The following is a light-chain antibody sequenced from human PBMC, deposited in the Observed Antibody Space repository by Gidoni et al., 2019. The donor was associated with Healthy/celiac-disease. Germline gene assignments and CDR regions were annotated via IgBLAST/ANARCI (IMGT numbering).Light chain of an antibody. CDR3: QQYNSYSWT. CDR1: QSISSW. Sequence: DIQMTQSPSTLYASVGDRVTITCRASQSISSWLAWYQQKPGKAPKLLIYKASSLESGVPSRVSGSGSGTEFTLTISSLQPDDFATYYCQQYNSYSWTFXQXTKVEIK. V-gene: IGKV1-5*03. CDR2: KAS. J-gene: IGKJ1*01.